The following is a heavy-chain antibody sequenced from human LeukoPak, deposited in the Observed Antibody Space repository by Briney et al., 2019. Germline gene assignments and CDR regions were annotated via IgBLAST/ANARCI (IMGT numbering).Heavy chain of an antibody. Sequence: PGGSLRLSCAASGFTFSSYSMNWVRQAPGKGLEWVSSISSSSSYVYYADSVKGRFIISRDNAKNSLYLQMNSLRAEDTAVYYCASYGGLDDFDYWGQGTLVTVSS. V-gene: IGHV3-21*01. D-gene: IGHD4-23*01. CDR2: ISSSSSYV. CDR3: ASYGGLDDFDY. CDR1: GFTFSSYS. J-gene: IGHJ4*02.